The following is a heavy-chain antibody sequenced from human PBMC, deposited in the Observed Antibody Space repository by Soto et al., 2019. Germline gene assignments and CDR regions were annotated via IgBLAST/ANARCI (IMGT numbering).Heavy chain of an antibody. D-gene: IGHD3-10*01. Sequence: PGGSLRLSCAASGFTFSSYAMSWVRQAPGKGLEWVSAISGSGDSTYYADSVKGRFTISRDNSKNTLYLQMNSLRAEDTAVYYCAKDPRYGSGSPEAYGMDVWGQGTTVTVSS. CDR2: ISGSGDST. CDR3: AKDPRYGSGSPEAYGMDV. CDR1: GFTFSSYA. J-gene: IGHJ6*02. V-gene: IGHV3-23*01.